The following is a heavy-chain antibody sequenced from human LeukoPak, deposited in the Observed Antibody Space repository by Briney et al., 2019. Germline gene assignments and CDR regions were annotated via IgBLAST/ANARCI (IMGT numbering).Heavy chain of an antibody. Sequence: GRSLRLSCAASGFTFDDYAMHWVRQAPGKGLEWVSGISWNSGSIGYADSVKGRFTISRDNAKNSLYLQMNSLRAEDTALYYCAKEANSDGSWFDYWGQGTLVTVSS. D-gene: IGHD5-24*01. V-gene: IGHV3-9*01. CDR1: GFTFDDYA. CDR3: AKEANSDGSWFDY. J-gene: IGHJ4*02. CDR2: ISWNSGSI.